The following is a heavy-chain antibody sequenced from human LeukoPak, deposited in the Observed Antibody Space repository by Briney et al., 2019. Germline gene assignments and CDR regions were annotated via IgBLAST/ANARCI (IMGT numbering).Heavy chain of an antibody. CDR2: INPNTGAT. D-gene: IGHD6-19*01. V-gene: IGHV1-2*02. J-gene: IGHJ4*02. Sequence: ASVKVSCKPSGYTFTCYYLHWVRQAPGQGLEWMGWINPNTGATIYAEKFQGRVTMTRYTSIDTAYMEMRSLRSDGTAVYYCARDRVGSGWPRPWYFEFWGQGTLITVSS. CDR1: GYTFTCYY. CDR3: ARDRVGSGWPRPWYFEF.